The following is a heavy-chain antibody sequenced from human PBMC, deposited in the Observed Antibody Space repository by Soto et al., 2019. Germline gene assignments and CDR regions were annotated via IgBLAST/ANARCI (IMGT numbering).Heavy chain of an antibody. J-gene: IGHJ5*02. Sequence: QITLKESGPTLVKPTQTLTLTCTFSGFSLSTSGVGVGWIRQPPGKAPEWLTLIYWDDDKRYSPSLRSRLTITKDTSKNQVVLTMTNMDPIDTATYYCARRHGGSSWYWFDPWGQGTLVTVSS. CDR1: GFSLSTSGVG. CDR2: IYWDDDK. CDR3: ARRHGGSSWYWFDP. D-gene: IGHD6-13*01. V-gene: IGHV2-5*02.